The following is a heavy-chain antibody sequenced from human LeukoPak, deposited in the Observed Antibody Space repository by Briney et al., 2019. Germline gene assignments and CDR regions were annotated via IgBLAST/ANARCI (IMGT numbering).Heavy chain of an antibody. D-gene: IGHD3-9*01. CDR1: GGTFSSYA. J-gene: IGHJ4*02. Sequence: SVKVSCKASGGTFSSYAISWVRQAPAQGLEWMGRIIPILGIANYAQKFQGRVTITADKSTSTAYMELSSLRSEDTAVYYCARERPTNYDILTGYPDYWGQGTLVTVSS. V-gene: IGHV1-69*04. CDR3: ARERPTNYDILTGYPDY. CDR2: IIPILGIA.